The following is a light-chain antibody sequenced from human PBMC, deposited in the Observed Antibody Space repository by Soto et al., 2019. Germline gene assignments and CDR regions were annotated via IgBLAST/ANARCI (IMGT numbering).Light chain of an antibody. V-gene: IGLV2-8*01. CDR1: SSDVGGYNY. CDR2: QVS. CDR3: SSYAGSNNYV. J-gene: IGLJ1*01. Sequence: QSALTQPPSASGSPGQSVTISCTGTSSDVGGYNYVSWYQQHPGKAPKVMIYQVSKRPSGVPDRFSGSKSGNTASLTVSGFQAEDEADYYCSSYAGSNNYVFGTGTKVPVL.